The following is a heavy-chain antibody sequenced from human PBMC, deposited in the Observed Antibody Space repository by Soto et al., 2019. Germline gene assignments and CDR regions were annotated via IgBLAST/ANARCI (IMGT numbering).Heavy chain of an antibody. Sequence: GGSLRLSCAASGFTFSSYGMHWVRQAPGKGLEWVAVIWYDGSNKYYADSVKGRFTISRDNSKNTLYLQMNSLRAEDTAVYYCASSLDFWSGYYSYWGQGTLVTVSS. CDR3: ASSLDFWSGYYSY. V-gene: IGHV3-33*01. CDR2: IWYDGSNK. J-gene: IGHJ4*02. CDR1: GFTFSSYG. D-gene: IGHD3-3*01.